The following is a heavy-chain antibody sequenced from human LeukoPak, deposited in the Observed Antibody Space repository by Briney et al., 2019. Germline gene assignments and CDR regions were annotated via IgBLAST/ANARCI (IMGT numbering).Heavy chain of an antibody. CDR2: IYHSGST. J-gene: IGHJ3*02. CDR3: ARGKSSWSRGAFDI. D-gene: IGHD6-13*01. V-gene: IGHV4-38-2*02. CDR1: GYSISSGYY. Sequence: SETLSLTCTVSGYSISSGYYWGWIRQPPGKGLEWIGSIYHSGSTYYNPSLKSRVTISVDTSKNQFSLKLSSVTAADTAVYYCARGKSSWSRGAFDIWGQGTMVTVSS.